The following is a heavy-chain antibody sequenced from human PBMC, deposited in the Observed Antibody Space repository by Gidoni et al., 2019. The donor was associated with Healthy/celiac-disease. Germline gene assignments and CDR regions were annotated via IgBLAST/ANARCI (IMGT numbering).Heavy chain of an antibody. CDR2: IKSKTGGGRT. CDR1: GSLSSNPW. V-gene: IGHV3-15*01. D-gene: IGHD3-22*01. Sequence: EVQLVASGGGLVKPGGSLSLARAAYGSLSSNPWTGWVRQAPGKGLELVGRIKSKTGGGRTDYAAPVKGRFTISRDDSKNTLYLQMNSLKTEDTAVYYCTTAYYYDSSGYYYRRDYWGQGTLVTVSS. J-gene: IGHJ4*02. CDR3: TTAYYYDSSGYYYRRDY.